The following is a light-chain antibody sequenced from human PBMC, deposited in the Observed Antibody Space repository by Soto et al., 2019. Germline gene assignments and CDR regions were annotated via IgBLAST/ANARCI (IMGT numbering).Light chain of an antibody. J-gene: IGLJ3*02. CDR2: ANN. CDR3: GTWDSSRSGAWV. Sequence: QSVLTQPPSVSAAPGQKVTISCSGSSSNIGNNYVSWYQQLPGTAPKLLIYANNRRPSGIPDRFSGSKSGTSATLGITGLQTGDEADYFCGTWDSSRSGAWVFGGGTKLTVL. CDR1: SSNIGNNY. V-gene: IGLV1-51*01.